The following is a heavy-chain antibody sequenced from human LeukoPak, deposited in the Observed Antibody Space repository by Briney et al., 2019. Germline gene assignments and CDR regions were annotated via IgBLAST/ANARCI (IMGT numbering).Heavy chain of an antibody. CDR2: INHSGST. CDR3: ARGSGIAAAGSRYGMDV. J-gene: IGHJ6*02. Sequence: SETLSLTCAVYGGSFNGYYWSWIRQPPGKGLEWIGEINHSGSTNYNPSLKSRVTISVDTSKNQFSLKLSSVTAADTAVYYCARGSGIAAAGSRYGMDVWGQGTTVTVSS. V-gene: IGHV4-34*01. D-gene: IGHD6-13*01. CDR1: GGSFNGYY.